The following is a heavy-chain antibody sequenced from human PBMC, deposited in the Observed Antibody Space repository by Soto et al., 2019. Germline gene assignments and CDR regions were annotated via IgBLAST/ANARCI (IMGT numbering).Heavy chain of an antibody. CDR1: GCAISRSNW. Sequence: VQLRQSGPGLVEPSWTLSLTCAVSGCAISRSNWGTWLRQAPGKGPEWIGEINHSGNTYYNPSLKSRVTITVETSNNSFAVKLSSGTAADSAVYYLETLPPSIVASLLPIPTWGQGTLVTVSS. D-gene: IGHD3-3*01. CDR2: INHSGNT. V-gene: IGHV4-4*02. J-gene: IGHJ5*02. CDR3: ETLPPSIVASLLPIPT.